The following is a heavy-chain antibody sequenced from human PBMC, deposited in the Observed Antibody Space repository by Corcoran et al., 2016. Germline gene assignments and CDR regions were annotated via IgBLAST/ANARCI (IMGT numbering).Heavy chain of an antibody. Sequence: QLQLQESGPGLVKPSETLSLTCTVSGGSISSSSYYWGWIRQPPGKGLEWIGSIYYSGSTYYNPSLKSRVTISVDTSKNQFSLKLSSVTAADTAVYYCASTWGRDGYPTNDAFDIWGQGTMVTVSS. CDR2: IYYSGST. CDR1: GGSISSSSYY. J-gene: IGHJ3*02. CDR3: ASTWGRDGYPTNDAFDI. V-gene: IGHV4-39*01. D-gene: IGHD5-12*01.